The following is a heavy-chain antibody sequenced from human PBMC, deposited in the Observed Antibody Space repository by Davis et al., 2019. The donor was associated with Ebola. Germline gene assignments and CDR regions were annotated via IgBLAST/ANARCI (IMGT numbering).Heavy chain of an antibody. J-gene: IGHJ6*02. D-gene: IGHD3/OR15-3a*01. CDR2: IYDHST. V-gene: IGHV3-66*01. CDR1: GFTVSSNH. CDR3: ARDPSSLIIGSFYRYGMDV. Sequence: GESLKISCAASGFTVSSNHMSWVRQAPGKGLEWVSVIYDHSTAYADSVKGRFTISRDNTKNTLYLQMNSLTAEDTAVYYCARDPSSLIIGSFYRYGMDVWGQGTTVTVS.